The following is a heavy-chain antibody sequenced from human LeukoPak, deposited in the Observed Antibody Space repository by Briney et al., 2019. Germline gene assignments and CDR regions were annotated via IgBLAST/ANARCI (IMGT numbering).Heavy chain of an antibody. CDR2: ISGSGGST. D-gene: IGHD2-2*01. Sequence: GGSLRLSCAASGFTFSSYAMSWVRQAPGKGLEWVSAISGSGGSTYYADSVKGRFTISRDNSKNTLYLQMNSLRAEDTAVYYCAGAPDIVVVPAALNYYYYYGIDVWGQGTTVTVSS. CDR3: AGAPDIVVVPAALNYYYYYGIDV. V-gene: IGHV3-23*01. CDR1: GFTFSSYA. J-gene: IGHJ6*02.